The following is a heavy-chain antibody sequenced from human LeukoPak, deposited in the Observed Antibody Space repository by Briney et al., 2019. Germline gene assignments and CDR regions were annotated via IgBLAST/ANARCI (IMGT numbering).Heavy chain of an antibody. Sequence: PSETLSLTCTVFGDSITNSYWTWIRLPPGKGLEWIAYIYYTGYTNYNPSLKSRVSISVDTSKNQLPLKLISVTAADTAVYYCARAPIGSVDYWGPGAQVTVSS. CDR3: ARAPIGSVDY. CDR2: IYYTGYT. D-gene: IGHD1-1*01. V-gene: IGHV4-59*01. J-gene: IGHJ4*02. CDR1: GDSITNSY.